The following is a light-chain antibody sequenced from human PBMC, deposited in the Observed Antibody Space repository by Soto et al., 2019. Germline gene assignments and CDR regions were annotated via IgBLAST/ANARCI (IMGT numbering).Light chain of an antibody. Sequence: QPVLTQPPSASGSPGQRVTISCSGSSSNIGTNSVHWFQQFPGTAHKLLISSTNQRPSGVPERFSGSKSGTSASLAISGLQSEDEADYYCAAWDDSLNGHVFGTGTKVTVL. J-gene: IGLJ1*01. CDR1: SSNIGTNS. V-gene: IGLV1-44*01. CDR3: AAWDDSLNGHV. CDR2: STN.